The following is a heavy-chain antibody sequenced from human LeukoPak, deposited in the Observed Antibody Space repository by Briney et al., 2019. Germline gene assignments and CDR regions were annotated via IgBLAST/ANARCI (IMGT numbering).Heavy chain of an antibody. V-gene: IGHV1-2*02. D-gene: IGHD5-18*01. CDR1: GYTFTGYY. CDR2: INPSSGGT. Sequence: ASVKVSCKASGYTFTGYYVHWVRQAPGQGLEWMGWINPSSGGTNYAQKFQGRVTMTRDTSISTAYMELSSLRSDDTAVYYCARGGAYTYGYYWGQGTLVTVSS. CDR3: ARGGAYTYGYY. J-gene: IGHJ4*02.